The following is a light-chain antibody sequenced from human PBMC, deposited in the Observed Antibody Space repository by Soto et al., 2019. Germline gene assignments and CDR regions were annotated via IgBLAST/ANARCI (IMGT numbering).Light chain of an antibody. J-gene: IGKJ3*01. Sequence: DIQMTQSPFSLSASVGDTVTLTCRASQDISNYLNWLQQKPGKAPKLLIYAACTLQTGVPSRFSGSESGTDFTLTISSLQPEDFAIYFCLQSYTFPFTFGPGTRVEIK. CDR2: AAC. V-gene: IGKV1-39*01. CDR3: LQSYTFPFT. CDR1: QDISNY.